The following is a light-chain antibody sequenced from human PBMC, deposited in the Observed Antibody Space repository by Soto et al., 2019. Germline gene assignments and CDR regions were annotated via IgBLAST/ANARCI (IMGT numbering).Light chain of an antibody. CDR2: AAS. CDR3: QQLNSYPRT. J-gene: IGKJ1*01. Sequence: DIQLTQSPSVLSASVGDRATITCRASQGINSYLAWYQQKPGKVPKLLIYAASTLHSGVPSRFSGSGSGTEFILTISSLQPEDFATYYCQQLNSYPRTFGQGTKVEIK. V-gene: IGKV1-9*01. CDR1: QGINSY.